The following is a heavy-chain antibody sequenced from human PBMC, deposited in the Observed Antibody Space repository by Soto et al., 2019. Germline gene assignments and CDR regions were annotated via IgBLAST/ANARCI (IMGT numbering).Heavy chain of an antibody. CDR3: ARDGWARQLSSYYYYYMDV. Sequence: ASVKVSCKASGYSFTGYSMHWVRQAPGQGLEWMGIINPSGGSTSYAQKFQGRVTMTRDTSTSTAYMELSSLRSEDTAVYYCARDGWARQLSSYYYYYMDVWGKGTTVTVSS. CDR1: GYSFTGYS. J-gene: IGHJ6*03. D-gene: IGHD6-6*01. CDR2: INPSGGST. V-gene: IGHV1-46*03.